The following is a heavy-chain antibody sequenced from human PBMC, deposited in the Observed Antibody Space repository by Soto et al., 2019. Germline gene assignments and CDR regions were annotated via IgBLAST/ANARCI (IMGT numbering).Heavy chain of an antibody. J-gene: IGHJ6*02. CDR3: ATDSPRYYDFWSGGYYGMDV. V-gene: IGHV3-23*01. CDR2: ISGSGGST. D-gene: IGHD3-3*01. Sequence: GSLRLSCAASGFTFSSYAMSWVRQAPGKGLEWVSAISGSGGSTYYADSVKGRFTISRDNSKNTLYLQMNSLRAEDTAVYYCATDSPRYYDFWSGGYYGMDVWGQGTTVTVSS. CDR1: GFTFSSYA.